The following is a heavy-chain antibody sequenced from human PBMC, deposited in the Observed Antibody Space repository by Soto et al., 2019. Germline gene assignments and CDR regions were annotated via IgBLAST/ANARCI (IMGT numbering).Heavy chain of an antibody. Sequence: GSLRLSCAASGFTFSNYNMNWVRQAPGKGLEWVSSISSTSSYIYYADSVKGRFTFSRDNAKNSLYLQMNSLRAEDTAVYYCTRVGKGSRTTGTTYGDYWGQGILVTVSS. CDR1: GFTFSNYN. CDR2: ISSTSSYI. CDR3: TRVGKGSRTTGTTYGDY. V-gene: IGHV3-21*01. J-gene: IGHJ4*02. D-gene: IGHD1-1*01.